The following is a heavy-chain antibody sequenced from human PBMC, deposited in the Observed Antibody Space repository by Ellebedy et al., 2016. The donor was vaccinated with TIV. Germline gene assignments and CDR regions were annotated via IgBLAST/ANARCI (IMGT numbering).Heavy chain of an antibody. CDR2: IKQDGSEN. CDR1: GFSFRSYW. Sequence: GESLKISCGASGFSFRSYWMTWVRQAPGKGLEWVANIKQDGSENYYMDSVKGRFTISRDNAKNSLYLHLNSLRAEDTAMYYCATDGSYGDYLSPTHAFVIWGQGTMVTVSS. J-gene: IGHJ3*02. D-gene: IGHD4-17*01. V-gene: IGHV3-7*01. CDR3: ATDGSYGDYLSPTHAFVI.